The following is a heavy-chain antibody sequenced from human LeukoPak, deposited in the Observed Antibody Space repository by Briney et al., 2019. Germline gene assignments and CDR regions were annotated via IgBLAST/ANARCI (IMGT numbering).Heavy chain of an antibody. D-gene: IGHD2-15*01. Sequence: SETLSLTCAVSGGSISSGGYSWSWIRQPPGKGLEWIGYIYHSGSTYHNPSLKSRVTISVGTSKNQFSLRLRSVTAADTAVYYCARRYCSGGSCYSDNWFDPWGQGTLVTVSS. CDR2: IYHSGST. CDR3: ARRYCSGGSCYSDNWFDP. V-gene: IGHV4-30-2*03. J-gene: IGHJ5*02. CDR1: GGSISSGGYS.